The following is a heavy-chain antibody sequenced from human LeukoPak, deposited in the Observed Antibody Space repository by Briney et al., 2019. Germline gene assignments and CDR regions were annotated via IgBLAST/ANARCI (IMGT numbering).Heavy chain of an antibody. D-gene: IGHD1-26*01. V-gene: IGHV3-23*01. CDR2: ISGSGGGT. CDR3: AKDLGRYRNNFFDY. CDR1: GFTFSSIA. Sequence: PGGSLRLSCVASGFTFSSIAMSWVRQGPDKGLEWVSTISGSGGGTYYADSVKGRFTIFRDDSKNTLYLQMNSLRADDTAVYYCAKDLGRYRNNFFDYWGQGNLVTVSS. J-gene: IGHJ4*02.